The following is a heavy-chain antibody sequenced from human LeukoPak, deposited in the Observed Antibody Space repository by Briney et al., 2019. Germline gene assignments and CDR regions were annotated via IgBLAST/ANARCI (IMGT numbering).Heavy chain of an antibody. V-gene: IGHV4-59*08. Sequence: SETLSLTCTVSGGSISSYYWSWIRQPPGKGLEWIGYIYYSGSTNYNPSLKSRVTISVDTSKNQFSLKLSSVTAADTAVFYCARQTGSGLFILPGGQGTLVTVSS. CDR2: IYYSGST. CDR3: ARQTGSGLFILP. CDR1: GGSISSYY. J-gene: IGHJ4*02. D-gene: IGHD3/OR15-3a*01.